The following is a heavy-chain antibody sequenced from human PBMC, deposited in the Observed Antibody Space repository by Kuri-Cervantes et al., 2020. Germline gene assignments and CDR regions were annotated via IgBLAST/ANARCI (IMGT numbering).Heavy chain of an antibody. Sequence: ASVKVSCKASGYTFTSYDINWVRQATGQGLEWMGWMNPNSGNTGYAQKFQGRVTMTRNTSISTAHMELSSLRSEDTAVYYCARGPPYIVVVTAPRQQDAFDIWGQGTMVTVSS. CDR2: MNPNSGNT. D-gene: IGHD2-21*02. V-gene: IGHV1-8*01. CDR3: ARGPPYIVVVTAPRQQDAFDI. CDR1: GYTFTSYD. J-gene: IGHJ3*02.